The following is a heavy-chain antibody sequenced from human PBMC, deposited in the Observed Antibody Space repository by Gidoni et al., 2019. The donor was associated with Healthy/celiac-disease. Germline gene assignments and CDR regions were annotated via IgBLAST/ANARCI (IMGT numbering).Heavy chain of an antibody. CDR2: IWYDGSNK. Sequence: QVQLVESGGGVVQPGRSLRLSWAASGFTFSSYGMHWVRQAPGKGLEWVAVIWYDGSNKYYADSVKGRFTISRDNSKNTRYLQMNSLRAEDTAVYYCASTITGPYYFDYWGQGTLVTVSS. CDR3: ASTITGPYYFDY. V-gene: IGHV3-33*01. D-gene: IGHD1-1*01. J-gene: IGHJ4*02. CDR1: GFTFSSYG.